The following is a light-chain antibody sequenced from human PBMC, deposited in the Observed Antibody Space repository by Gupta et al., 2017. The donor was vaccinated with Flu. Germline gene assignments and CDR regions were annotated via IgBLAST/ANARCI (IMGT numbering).Light chain of an antibody. Sequence: DIQMTQSPPTLSASVVDRVTITCRASQSISRYLAWYQQKPGKAPKLLIYKASTLVSGVPSTFIGSGSGTEFTLTISSLQPDDFATYYCQQYNRYSWTFGQGTKVEIK. CDR1: QSISRY. V-gene: IGKV1-5*03. CDR3: QQYNRYSWT. J-gene: IGKJ1*01. CDR2: KAS.